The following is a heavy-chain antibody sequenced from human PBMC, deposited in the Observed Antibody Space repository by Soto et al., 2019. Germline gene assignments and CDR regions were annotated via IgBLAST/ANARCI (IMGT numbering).Heavy chain of an antibody. D-gene: IGHD3-16*02. Sequence: GASVKVSCKASGYTFTGYYMHWVRQAPGQGLEWMGWINPNSGGTNYAQKFQGWVTMTRDTSISTAYMELSRLRSDDTAVYYCARDVWGSYRHSDYYYGVDVWGQGTTVTVSS. J-gene: IGHJ6*02. CDR1: GYTFTGYY. V-gene: IGHV1-2*04. CDR3: ARDVWGSYRHSDYYYGVDV. CDR2: INPNSGGT.